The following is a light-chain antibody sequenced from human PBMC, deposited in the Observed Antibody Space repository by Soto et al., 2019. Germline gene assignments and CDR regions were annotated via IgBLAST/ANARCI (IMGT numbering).Light chain of an antibody. CDR2: SNN. CDR1: SSDVGGYNH. V-gene: IGLV1-47*02. Sequence: QSALTQPASVSGSPGQSITISCTGTSSDVGGYNHVSWYQQLPGAAPRLLMYSNNQRPSGVPGRFSVSKSGTSASLAISGLRSEDEADYYCAAWDDNLSGWVFGGGTKVTVL. CDR3: AAWDDNLSGWV. J-gene: IGLJ3*02.